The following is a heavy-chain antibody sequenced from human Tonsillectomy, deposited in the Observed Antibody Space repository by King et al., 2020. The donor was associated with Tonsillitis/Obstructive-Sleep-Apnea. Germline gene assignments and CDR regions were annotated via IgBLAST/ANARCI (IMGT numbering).Heavy chain of an antibody. Sequence: QLVQSGGGLVQPGGSLRLSCAASGFTFSSYAMSWVRQAPGKGQKWVSAIRVSGGSPYYADSVKGRFTISRDNSKNTLYLQMNSLRAEDTAVYYCARAPPAILYYYMDVWGKGTTVTVSS. CDR2: IRVSGGSP. V-gene: IGHV3-23*04. J-gene: IGHJ6*03. CDR1: GFTFSSYA. CDR3: ARAPPAILYYYMDV.